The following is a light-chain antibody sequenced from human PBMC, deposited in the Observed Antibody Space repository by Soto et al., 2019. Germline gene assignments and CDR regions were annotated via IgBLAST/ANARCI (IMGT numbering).Light chain of an antibody. Sequence: QSVLPQPASASGTPGQRGTISGSGSSSNIGSNYVYWYQQLPGTATKLLIYTNNQRPSGVPDRFSGSKSGTSASLAISGLRSEDEADYYCAAWDDSLSGRVFGGGTKLTVL. J-gene: IGLJ3*02. V-gene: IGLV1-47*01. CDR2: TNN. CDR1: SSNIGSNY. CDR3: AAWDDSLSGRV.